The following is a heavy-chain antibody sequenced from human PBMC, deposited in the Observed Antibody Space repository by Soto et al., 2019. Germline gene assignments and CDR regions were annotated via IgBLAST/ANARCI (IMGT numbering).Heavy chain of an antibody. CDR3: ARDLNFWSGYYTPLKSYYYYMDV. J-gene: IGHJ6*03. V-gene: IGHV1-69*04. CDR1: GGTFSSYT. D-gene: IGHD3-3*01. CDR2: IIPILGIA. Sequence: GASVKVSCKASGGTFSSYTISWVRQAPGQGLEWMGRIIPILGIANYAQKFQGRVTITADKSTSTAYMELSSLRSEDTAVYYCARDLNFWSGYYTPLKSYYYYMDVWGKGTTVTVSS.